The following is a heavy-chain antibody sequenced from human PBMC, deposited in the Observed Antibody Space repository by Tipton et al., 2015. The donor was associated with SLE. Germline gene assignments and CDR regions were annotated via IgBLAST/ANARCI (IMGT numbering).Heavy chain of an antibody. CDR3: ATNRTSAVGFDY. CDR2: IYYSGST. J-gene: IGHJ4*02. D-gene: IGHD1-14*01. CDR1: GGSISSYY. Sequence: TLSLTCTVSGGSISSYYWSWIRQPPGKGLEWIGYIYYSGSTNYNPSLKSRLTISVDRSKNQFSLKLSSVTAADTAMYYCATNRTSAVGFDYWGQGTLVTVSS. V-gene: IGHV4-59*07.